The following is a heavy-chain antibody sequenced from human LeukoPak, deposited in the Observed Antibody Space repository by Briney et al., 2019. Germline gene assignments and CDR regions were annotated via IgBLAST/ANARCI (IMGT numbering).Heavy chain of an antibody. CDR1: GFTFSSYG. CDR2: IWYDGSNK. V-gene: IGHV3-33*06. J-gene: IGHJ4*02. CDR3: AKDSALPDIVVVPAAKGFDY. Sequence: PGGSLRLSCAASGFTFSSYGMHWVRQAPGKGLEWVAVIWYDGSNKYYADSVKGRFTISRDNSKNTLYLQMNSLRAVDTAVYYCAKDSALPDIVVVPAAKGFDYWGQGTLVTVSS. D-gene: IGHD2-2*01.